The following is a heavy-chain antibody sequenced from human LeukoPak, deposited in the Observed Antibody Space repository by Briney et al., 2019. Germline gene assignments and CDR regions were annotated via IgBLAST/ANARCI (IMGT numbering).Heavy chain of an antibody. CDR2: IYPGDSDT. V-gene: IGHV5-51*01. Sequence: GESLKISCKGSGYSFTSYWIGWVRQMPGKGLEWMGIIYPGDSDTRYSPSFQGQVTISADKSISTAYLQWSSLKASDTATYYCARQGYCSGGSCYSDYWGQGTLVTVSS. CDR3: ARQGYCSGGSCYSDY. D-gene: IGHD2-15*01. J-gene: IGHJ4*02. CDR1: GYSFTSYW.